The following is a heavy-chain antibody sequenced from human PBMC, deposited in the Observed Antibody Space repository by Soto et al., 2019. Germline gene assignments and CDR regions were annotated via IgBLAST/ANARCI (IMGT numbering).Heavy chain of an antibody. CDR1: GFTFSSYA. J-gene: IGHJ6*02. Sequence: QVQLVESGGGVVQPGRSLRLSCAASGFTFSSYAMHWVRQAPGKGLEWVAVISYDGSNKYYADSVKGRFTISRDNSKNTLYLQMYSLRAEDTAVYYCARGLDYYYGMDVWGQGTTVTVSS. V-gene: IGHV3-30-3*01. CDR3: ARGLDYYYGMDV. CDR2: ISYDGSNK.